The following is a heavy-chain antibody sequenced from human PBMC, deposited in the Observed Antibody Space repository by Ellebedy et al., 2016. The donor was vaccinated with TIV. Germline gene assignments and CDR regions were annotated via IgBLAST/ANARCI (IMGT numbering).Heavy chain of an antibody. CDR1: GYTFTSYD. J-gene: IGHJ6*02. Sequence: ASVKVSCKASGYTFTSYDINWVRQATGQGLEWMGWMNPNSGNTGYAQKFRGRVTMTRNTSISTAYMELSSLRSEDTAVYYCARGIVEMATTYYYYGMDVWGQGTTVTVSS. CDR3: ARGIVEMATTYYYYGMDV. V-gene: IGHV1-8*01. D-gene: IGHD5-24*01. CDR2: MNPNSGNT.